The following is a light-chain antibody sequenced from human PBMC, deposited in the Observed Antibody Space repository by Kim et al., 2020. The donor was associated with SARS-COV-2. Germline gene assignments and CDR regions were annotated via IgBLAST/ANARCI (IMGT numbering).Light chain of an antibody. J-gene: IGKJ1*01. Sequence: DIQMTQSPSTLSASVGDRVTITCRASQYISTWVAWYQQKPGKAPKLLIYKASNLESGVPSRFSGSGSGTEFTLTINSLQPDDFATYYCQQYANYWAFGQGTKVEI. CDR1: QYISTW. CDR2: KAS. V-gene: IGKV1-5*03. CDR3: QQYANYWA.